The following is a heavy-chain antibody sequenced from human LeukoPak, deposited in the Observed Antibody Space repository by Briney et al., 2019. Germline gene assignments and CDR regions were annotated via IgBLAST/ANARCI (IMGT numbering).Heavy chain of an antibody. Sequence: GGSLRLSCAASGFTVRSNYMSWVRQAPGKGLEWVSVIYSGGSAYDADSVKGRFTISRDNSKNTVYLQMNTLRAEDTAVYYCTRGGSSSWPFDYWGQGTLVTVSS. D-gene: IGHD6-13*01. V-gene: IGHV3-66*01. CDR2: IYSGGSA. J-gene: IGHJ4*02. CDR3: TRGGSSSWPFDY. CDR1: GFTVRSNY.